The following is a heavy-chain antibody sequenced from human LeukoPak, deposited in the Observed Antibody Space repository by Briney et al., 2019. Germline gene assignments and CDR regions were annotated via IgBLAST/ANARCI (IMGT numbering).Heavy chain of an antibody. D-gene: IGHD3-22*01. CDR1: GFTFSDYY. CDR3: ARDYYDSSGATPYDY. V-gene: IGHV3-11*01. J-gene: IGHJ4*02. CDR2: ISSSGSTI. Sequence: GGSLRLSCAASGFTFSDYYMSWIRQASGKGLEWVSYISSSGSTIYYADSVKGRFTISRDNAKNSLYLQMNSLRAEDTAVYYCARDYYDSSGATPYDYWGQGTLVTVSS.